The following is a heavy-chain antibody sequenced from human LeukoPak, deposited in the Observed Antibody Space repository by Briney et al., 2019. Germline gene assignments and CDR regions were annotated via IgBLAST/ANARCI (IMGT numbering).Heavy chain of an antibody. J-gene: IGHJ4*02. CDR1: GFSFSSYE. D-gene: IGHD1-14*01. Sequence: GGSLRLSCAASGFSFSSYEMNWVRQAPGKGLEWVSYISSSGSTIYYADSVKGRFTISRDNAKNSLYLQMNSLRAEDTAVYYCARDIGIPDGDYWGQGTLVTVSS. CDR2: ISSSGSTI. CDR3: ARDIGIPDGDY. V-gene: IGHV3-48*03.